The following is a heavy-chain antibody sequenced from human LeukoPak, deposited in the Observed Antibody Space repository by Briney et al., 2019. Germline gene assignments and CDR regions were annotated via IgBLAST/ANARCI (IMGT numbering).Heavy chain of an antibody. CDR3: ARTTPQRKVAGDDYYDGMDV. D-gene: IGHD6-19*01. Sequence: ASVKVSCMSFGYTFTSYYMHWVRQAPAQGLEWVGIINPSGGSTSYAQKFPGRVTMTRDTSTSTVYMELSSLRSEDTAVYYCARTTPQRKVAGDDYYDGMDVWGQGTTVTVSS. J-gene: IGHJ6*02. V-gene: IGHV1-46*01. CDR1: GYTFTSYY. CDR2: INPSGGST.